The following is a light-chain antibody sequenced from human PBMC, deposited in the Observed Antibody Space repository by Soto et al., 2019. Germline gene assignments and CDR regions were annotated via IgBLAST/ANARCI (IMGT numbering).Light chain of an antibody. J-gene: IGKJ5*01. CDR3: QQRSNWPPIT. Sequence: EIVLTQSPGTLSLSPGERATLSCRAIQSISGNYLAWYQQKPGQAPRLLIYDASNRATGIPARFSGGGSGTDFTLTIDNLEPEDFAIYYCQQRSNWPPITFGQGTRLEIK. CDR2: DAS. CDR1: QSISGNY. V-gene: IGKV3-11*01.